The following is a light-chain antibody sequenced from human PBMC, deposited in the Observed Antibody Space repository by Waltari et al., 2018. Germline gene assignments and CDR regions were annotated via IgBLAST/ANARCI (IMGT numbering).Light chain of an antibody. V-gene: IGKV3-11*01. CDR2: DAS. J-gene: IGKJ4*01. Sequence: EIVLTQSSATLSLSPGERATLSCRASQSVSSSLAWYQQKPGQAPRLLIYDASNRATGIPARFSGSGSGTDFTLTISSLEPEDFAVYYCQQRTLTFGGGTKVEIK. CDR1: QSVSSS. CDR3: QQRTLT.